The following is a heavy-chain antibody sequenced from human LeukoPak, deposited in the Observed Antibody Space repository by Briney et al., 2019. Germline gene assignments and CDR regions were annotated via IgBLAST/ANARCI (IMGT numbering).Heavy chain of an antibody. CDR2: ISTTGSNV. D-gene: IGHD2-2*01. CDR3: ARDKYITEAPAAGAFDM. CDR1: GFTFSSYS. V-gene: IGHV3-48*04. J-gene: IGHJ3*02. Sequence: GGSLRLSCAASGFTFSSYSFHWVRQAPGKGLEWVAKISTTGSNVYYADSVKGRFTISRDNAKNSLFLQMNNLRAEDTAVYYCARDKYITEAPAAGAFDMWGQGTMVAVSS.